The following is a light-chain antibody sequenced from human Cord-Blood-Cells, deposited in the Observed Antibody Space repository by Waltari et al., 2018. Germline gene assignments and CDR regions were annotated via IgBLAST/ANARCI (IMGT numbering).Light chain of an antibody. Sequence: QSALTQPASVSGSPGQSLNISCTGTSSDVVSYNLVSWYQQHPGKAPKLMIYEGSKRPSGVSNRFSGSKSGNTASLTISGLQAEDEADYYCCSYAGSSTFGVFGGGTKLTVL. J-gene: IGLJ3*02. CDR3: CSYAGSSTFGV. V-gene: IGLV2-23*01. CDR1: SSDVVSYNL. CDR2: EGS.